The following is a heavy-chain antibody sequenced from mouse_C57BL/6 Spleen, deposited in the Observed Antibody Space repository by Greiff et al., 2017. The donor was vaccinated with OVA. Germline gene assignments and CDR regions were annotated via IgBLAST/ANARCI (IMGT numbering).Heavy chain of an antibody. D-gene: IGHD1-1*01. V-gene: IGHV2-2*01. CDR2: IWSGGST. J-gene: IGHJ1*03. Sequence: VQLQESGPGLVQPSQSLSITCTVSGFSLTSYGVHWVRQSPGKGLEWLGVIWSGGSTDYNAAFISRLSISKDNSKSQVFFKMNSLQADDTAIYYCARGGGLLWYFDVWGTGTTVTVSS. CDR3: ARGGGLLWYFDV. CDR1: GFSLTSYG.